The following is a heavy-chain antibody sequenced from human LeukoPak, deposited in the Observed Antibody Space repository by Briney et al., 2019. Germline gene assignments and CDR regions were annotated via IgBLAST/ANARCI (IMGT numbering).Heavy chain of an antibody. CDR3: AKWTRTTLFRGDRARFDS. J-gene: IGHJ4*02. Sequence: GGSLRLSCAASGFIFNDYAMSWVRQVPGKGLECASVISASGGKTYYADSVKGRFTISRDTSKTTISLQMNSLRVEDSAVYYCAKWTRTTLFRGDRARFDSWGQGTLITVSS. V-gene: IGHV3-23*01. D-gene: IGHD3-10*01. CDR1: GFIFNDYA. CDR2: ISASGGKT.